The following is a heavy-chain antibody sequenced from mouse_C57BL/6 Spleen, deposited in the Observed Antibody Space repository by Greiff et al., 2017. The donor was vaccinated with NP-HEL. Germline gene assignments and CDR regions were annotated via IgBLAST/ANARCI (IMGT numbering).Heavy chain of an antibody. Sequence: VQLQQSGPELVKPGASVKLSCKASGYTFTSYDINWVKQRPGQGLEWIGWIYPRDGRTKYNEKFKGKATLTVDTSSSTAYMELHSLTSEDSAVYFCARDRELGRSYFDYWGQGTTLTVSS. CDR2: IYPRDGRT. J-gene: IGHJ2*01. CDR3: ARDRELGRSYFDY. V-gene: IGHV1-85*01. CDR1: GYTFTSYD. D-gene: IGHD4-1*01.